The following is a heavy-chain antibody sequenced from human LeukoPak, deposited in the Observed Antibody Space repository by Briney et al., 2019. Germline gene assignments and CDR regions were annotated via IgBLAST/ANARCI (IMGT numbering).Heavy chain of an antibody. Sequence: PGGSLRLSCATSGFTFTNYAMTWVRQAPGEGLDWVSGITTSGDVTYYADSVRGRFTISRDNSKNTLHLQMSSLRAEDTAIYYCVYGGYWYDYWGQGALVTVSS. D-gene: IGHD1-26*01. CDR3: VYGGYWYDY. V-gene: IGHV3-23*01. J-gene: IGHJ4*02. CDR1: GFTFTNYA. CDR2: ITTSGDVT.